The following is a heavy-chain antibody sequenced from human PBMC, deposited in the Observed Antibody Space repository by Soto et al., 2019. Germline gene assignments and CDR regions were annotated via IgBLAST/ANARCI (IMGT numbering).Heavy chain of an antibody. D-gene: IGHD6-25*01. CDR1: GFTFSNYA. V-gene: IGHV3-23*01. CDR3: AKFFVETGSNSGWPWSFHS. J-gene: IGHJ4*02. Sequence: EVQLLESGGGLVQPGRSLRLSCAASGFTFSNYAMSWVRQAPGQGLDWVSAISGSGGTTYYADSVKGRLTISRDNSKITLFLQINSLRAEDAAVYYCAKFFVETGSNSGWPWSFHSWGQGTLVTVPS. CDR2: ISGSGGTT.